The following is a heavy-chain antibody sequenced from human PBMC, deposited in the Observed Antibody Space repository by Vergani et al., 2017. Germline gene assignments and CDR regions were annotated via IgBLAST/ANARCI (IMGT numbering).Heavy chain of an antibody. Sequence: QVTLKESGPVLVKPTETLTLTCTVSGFSLSNARMGVSWIRQPPGKALEWLAHIFSNDEKSYSTSLKSRLTISKDTSKSQVVLTMTNMDPVDTATYYCARILAGANYYDSSDKYGMDVWGQGTTVTVSS. CDR3: ARILAGANYYDSSDKYGMDV. J-gene: IGHJ6*02. D-gene: IGHD3-22*01. V-gene: IGHV2-26*01. CDR2: IFSNDEK. CDR1: GFSLSNARMG.